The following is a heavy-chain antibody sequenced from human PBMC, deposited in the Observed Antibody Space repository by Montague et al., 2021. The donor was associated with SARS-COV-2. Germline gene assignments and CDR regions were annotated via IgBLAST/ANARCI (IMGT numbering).Heavy chain of an antibody. J-gene: IGHJ6*02. V-gene: IGHV3-64*01. CDR1: GFTFSSYA. CDR3: ARGAHVLLWSGESYYYYGMDV. Sequence: SLRLSCAASGFTFSSYAMHWVRQAPGKGLEYVSAISSNGGSTYYANSVKGRFTISRDNSKNTLYLQMGSLRAEDMAVYYCARGAHVLLWSGESYYYYGMDVWGQGTTVTVSS. D-gene: IGHD3-10*01. CDR2: ISSNGGST.